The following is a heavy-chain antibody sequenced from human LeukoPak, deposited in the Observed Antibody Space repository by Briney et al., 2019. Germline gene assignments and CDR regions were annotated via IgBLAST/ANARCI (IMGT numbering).Heavy chain of an antibody. Sequence: PGGSLRLSCAASGFTFSGYSMNWVRRAPGKGLEWVSSISDSSSYIYYADSVKGRFTISRDNAKNSLYLQMDSLRAEDTAVYYCARRTVDAFDIWGQGTMVTVSS. J-gene: IGHJ3*02. V-gene: IGHV3-21*01. CDR3: ARRTVDAFDI. CDR1: GFTFSGYS. CDR2: ISDSSSYI.